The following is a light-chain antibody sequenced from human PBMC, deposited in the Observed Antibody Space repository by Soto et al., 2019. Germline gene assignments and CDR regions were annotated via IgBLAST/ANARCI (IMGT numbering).Light chain of an antibody. Sequence: QSVLTQPRSVSGSPGQSVTISCTGTNSDVGTFYFVSWYQQYPDKGPKLIIYDVTERPSGVPDRFSGSKSGNTASLTISGLQAEDEADYYCSSYTVSVAPYVFGTGTKVTVL. CDR1: NSDVGTFYF. CDR3: SSYTVSVAPYV. V-gene: IGLV2-11*01. J-gene: IGLJ1*01. CDR2: DVT.